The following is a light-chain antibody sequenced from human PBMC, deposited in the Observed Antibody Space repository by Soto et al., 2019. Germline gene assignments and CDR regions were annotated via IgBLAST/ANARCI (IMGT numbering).Light chain of an antibody. CDR1: QSISSW. J-gene: IGKJ2*01. Sequence: DIPMTQSPSTLSASVGDRVTITCRASQSISSWLAWYQQKPGKAPKLLIYKASSLESGVPSRFSGSGSETEFTLTISSLQPDDFATYYCQQYNSYSPDTFGQGTKLEIK. V-gene: IGKV1-5*03. CDR2: KAS. CDR3: QQYNSYSPDT.